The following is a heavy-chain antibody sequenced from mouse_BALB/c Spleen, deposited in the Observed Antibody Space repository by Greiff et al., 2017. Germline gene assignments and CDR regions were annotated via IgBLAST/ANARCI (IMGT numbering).Heavy chain of an antibody. Sequence: VQLKESGGDLVKPGGSLKLSCAASGFTFSSYGMSWVRQTPDKRLEWVATISSGGSYTYYPDSVKGRFTISRDNAKNTLYLQMSSLKSEDTAMYYCARPDDGFAYWGQGTLVTVSA. CDR1: GFTFSSYG. D-gene: IGHD2-12*01. CDR2: ISSGGSYT. V-gene: IGHV5-6*01. CDR3: ARPDDGFAY. J-gene: IGHJ3*01.